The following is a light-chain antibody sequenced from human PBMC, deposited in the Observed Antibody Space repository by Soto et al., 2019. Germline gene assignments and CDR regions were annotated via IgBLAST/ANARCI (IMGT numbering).Light chain of an antibody. J-gene: IGKJ2*01. Sequence: DLQLTQSPSSLSASVGDRVIIACQASQDIKKYLNWYQQKPGKAPKLLIYDASYLETGVTSRFSGSGSGTDFTFTISSLQPEDTATYYCQQYDNLPYTFGQGTKLEIK. V-gene: IGKV1-33*01. CDR1: QDIKKY. CDR2: DAS. CDR3: QQYDNLPYT.